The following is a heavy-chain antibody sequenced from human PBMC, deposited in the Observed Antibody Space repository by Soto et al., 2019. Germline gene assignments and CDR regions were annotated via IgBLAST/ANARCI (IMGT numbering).Heavy chain of an antibody. D-gene: IGHD3-22*01. CDR2: IFHTGTT. CDR3: ARDGLRYFDSSGYYSGPPLDY. CDR1: GFSITSGYF. J-gene: IGHJ4*02. Sequence: SETLSLTCAVSGFSITSGYFWGWIRQPPGKGLEWIGSIFHTGTTHYSPSLKSRATIFLDRSKNQFSLKLTSVTAADTAIYYCARDGLRYFDSSGYYSGPPLDYWGQGARVTVS. V-gene: IGHV4-38-2*02.